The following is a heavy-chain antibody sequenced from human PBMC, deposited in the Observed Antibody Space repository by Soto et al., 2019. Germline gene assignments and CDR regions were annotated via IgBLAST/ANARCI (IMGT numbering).Heavy chain of an antibody. CDR1: GFTFTSYA. J-gene: IGHJ4*02. V-gene: IGHV3-30*18. CDR2: ISNDGSYK. D-gene: IGHD3-22*01. Sequence: QVHLAESGGAGVKPGGSLRLSGAGSGFTFTSYAMHGVPQAPGKGLEWVAVISNDGSYKYYADSLKGRFIISRDNSKNTLYLQMNSLRAEDTAVYYCAKDLYYYDSSLDDYWGQGTLVSVSS. CDR3: AKDLYYYDSSLDDY.